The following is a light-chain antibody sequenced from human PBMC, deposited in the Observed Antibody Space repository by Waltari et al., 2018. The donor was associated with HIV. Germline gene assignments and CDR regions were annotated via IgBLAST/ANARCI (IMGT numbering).Light chain of an antibody. V-gene: IGKV4-1*01. J-gene: IGKJ1*01. CDR2: WAS. CDR3: QQYYSTPWT. Sequence: IVMTQSPDSLVLSLGEGATINCRSSQTLLYNSNNKNYLAWYQQKPGQPPKLLIYWASTRESGVPDRFSGSGSGTDFTLTISSLQSEDAAIYYCQQYYSTPWTFGQGTKVEIK. CDR1: QTLLYNSNNKNY.